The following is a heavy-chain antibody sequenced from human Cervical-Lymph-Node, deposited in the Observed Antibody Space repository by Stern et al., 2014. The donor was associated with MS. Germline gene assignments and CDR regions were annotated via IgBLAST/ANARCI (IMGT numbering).Heavy chain of an antibody. CDR3: ARDSTKGGSNY. CDR2: IWFDGTNK. Sequence: VQLVESGGDVVQPGRSLRLSCAASGFTFSSYGMHWVRQAPGKGLEWVSVIWFDGTNKYYADSVKGRFSISRDNSMNTLYLQMNSLRAEDTAVYFCARDSTKGGSNYWGQGTLVIVSS. D-gene: IGHD1-26*01. J-gene: IGHJ4*02. V-gene: IGHV3-33*01. CDR1: GFTFSSYG.